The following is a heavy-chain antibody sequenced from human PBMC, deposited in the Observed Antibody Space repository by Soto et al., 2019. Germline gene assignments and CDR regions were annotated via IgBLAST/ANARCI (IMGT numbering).Heavy chain of an antibody. Sequence: GGSLRLSCAASGFTFSSYSMNWVRQAPGKGLEWVSLISRDGGSTYYADSVKGRFTISRDNSKNSLYLQMNSLRTEDTALYYCAKGEGPYDILTGYSYYFDYWGQGTLVTVSS. CDR3: AKGEGPYDILTGYSYYFDY. D-gene: IGHD3-9*01. CDR1: GFTFSSYS. CDR2: ISRDGGST. J-gene: IGHJ4*02. V-gene: IGHV3-43*01.